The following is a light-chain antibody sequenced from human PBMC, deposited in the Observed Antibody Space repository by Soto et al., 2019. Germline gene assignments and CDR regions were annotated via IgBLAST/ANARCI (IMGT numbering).Light chain of an antibody. CDR3: QQYGSSPRT. J-gene: IGKJ2*01. CDR1: QSVSSSY. Sequence: EIVLTQSPGTLSLSPGERATLSCRASQSVSSSYLAWYQQKPGQAPRLLIYGASSRATGIPDRFSGSGSGTDFTLTSSMLDPEDFAVYYCQQYGSSPRTFGQGTKLEIK. V-gene: IGKV3-20*01. CDR2: GAS.